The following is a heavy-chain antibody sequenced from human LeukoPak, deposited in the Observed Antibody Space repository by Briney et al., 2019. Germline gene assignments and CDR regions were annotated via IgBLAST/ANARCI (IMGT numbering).Heavy chain of an antibody. Sequence: GGSLRLSCAASGFTFSSYAMSWVRQAPGKGLEWVSAISGSGGSTYYADSVKGRFTISRDNSKNTLYLRMNSLRAEDTAVYYCAKPRPGLQTSNWFDPWGQGTLVTVSS. CDR2: ISGSGGST. CDR1: GFTFSSYA. V-gene: IGHV3-23*01. J-gene: IGHJ5*02. CDR3: AKPRPGLQTSNWFDP.